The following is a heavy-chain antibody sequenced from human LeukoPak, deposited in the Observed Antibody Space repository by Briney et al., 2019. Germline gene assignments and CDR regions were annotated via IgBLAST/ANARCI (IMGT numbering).Heavy chain of an antibody. Sequence: GGSLRLSCAASGFTFRNDWMHWVRQAPGKGLVWVSRINTDGSTTTYADSVKGRFTISRDNAKNTLYLQMNSLRVEDKAVYYCARGRGGSYHYWGQGTLVTVSS. J-gene: IGHJ4*02. D-gene: IGHD1-26*01. V-gene: IGHV3-74*01. CDR2: INTDGSTT. CDR3: ARGRGGSYHY. CDR1: GFTFRNDW.